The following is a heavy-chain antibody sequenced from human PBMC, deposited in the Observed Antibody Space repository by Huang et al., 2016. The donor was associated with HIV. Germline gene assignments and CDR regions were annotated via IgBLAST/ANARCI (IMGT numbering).Heavy chain of an antibody. CDR3: ARGPIRFLAWLLNFDY. V-gene: IGHV3-30*03. CDR1: GFTISSYG. D-gene: IGHD3-3*01. J-gene: IGHJ4*02. Sequence: QILLIESGGGVVQPGRYLRLSCAASGFTISSYGMHWVRQAPCKGLEWVAVISYDEDNKYYADSVRSRFTISRDNSKNTLYLQMNSLRIEDTAVYYCARGPIRFLAWLLNFDYWGQGALVTVSS. CDR2: ISYDEDNK.